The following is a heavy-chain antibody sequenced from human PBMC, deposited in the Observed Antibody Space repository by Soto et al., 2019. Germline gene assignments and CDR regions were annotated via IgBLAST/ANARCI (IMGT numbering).Heavy chain of an antibody. CDR2: ILYDGSNK. CDR3: ARVERPAHRIAVAGTWELGX. V-gene: IGHV3-33*01. Sequence: GGALRRSCAASGFTFSSYGMHWVRQAPGKGLELVEVILYDGSNKYYADSVKGRFTIYRENSKNKLYLQMNSLRAEDTAVYYCARVERPAHRIAVAGTWELGXWGQGTLVTVSX. J-gene: IGHJ4*02. D-gene: IGHD6-19*01. CDR1: GFTFSSYG.